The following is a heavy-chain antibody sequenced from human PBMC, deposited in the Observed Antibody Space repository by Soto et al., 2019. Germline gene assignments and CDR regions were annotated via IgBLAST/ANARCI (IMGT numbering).Heavy chain of an antibody. J-gene: IGHJ6*02. D-gene: IGHD3-10*01. Sequence: QLVQSGGEVKEPGASVQVSCKASGYTFNNYGITWVRQAPGQGLEWLGWISVYNGNKNYAKKVQGRASMPADTSTSTAHMELRSLQSDDTAVYFCARVAITLIRGLKVDFYSMDVWGQGTTVTVSS. CDR1: GYTFNNYG. V-gene: IGHV1-18*01. CDR2: ISVYNGNK. CDR3: ARVAITLIRGLKVDFYSMDV.